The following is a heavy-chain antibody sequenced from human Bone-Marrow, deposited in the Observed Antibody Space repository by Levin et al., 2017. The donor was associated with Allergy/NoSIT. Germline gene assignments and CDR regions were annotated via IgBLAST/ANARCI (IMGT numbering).Heavy chain of an antibody. Sequence: PGESLKISCKASGDTFNVFYLQWVRQAPGQGLEWMGWINPNSGVTNYAQKFQDRVTMTRDLSINTAYMELSSLRSDDTTVYFCAGLSRGDPHDAFDIWGQGTMVTVSS. V-gene: IGHV1-2*02. D-gene: IGHD2/OR15-2a*01. CDR3: AGLSRGDPHDAFDI. CDR1: GDTFNVFY. J-gene: IGHJ3*02. CDR2: INPNSGVT.